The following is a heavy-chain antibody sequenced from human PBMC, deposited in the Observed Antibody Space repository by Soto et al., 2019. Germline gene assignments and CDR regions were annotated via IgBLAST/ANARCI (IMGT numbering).Heavy chain of an antibody. CDR2: RICCGGST. D-gene: IGHD3-3*02. Sequence: AMSCVSQDPGEGLERVSGRICCGGSTSYADSVKGRFSIARDDSTNTLSLKMNNLRVEGTAEYYGAKVDAEHWPIPAIDKWGQGTPVTVSS. CDR3: AKVDAEHWPIPAIDK. V-gene: IGHV3-23*01. J-gene: IGHJ4*02. CDR1: A.